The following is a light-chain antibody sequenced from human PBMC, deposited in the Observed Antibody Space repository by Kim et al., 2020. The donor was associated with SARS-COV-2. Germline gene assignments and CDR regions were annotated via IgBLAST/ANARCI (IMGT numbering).Light chain of an antibody. CDR1: QSIATY. V-gene: IGKV1-39*01. J-gene: IGKJ2*01. CDR3: QQSSSIPYT. CDR2: AAS. Sequence: SASVRDRVTITCRASQSIATYLTWYQQTPGNAPKVLIYAASSLQSGVPSRFSGSGSGTDFTLTISSLQPEDFATYYCQQSSSIPYTFGQGTKLEI.